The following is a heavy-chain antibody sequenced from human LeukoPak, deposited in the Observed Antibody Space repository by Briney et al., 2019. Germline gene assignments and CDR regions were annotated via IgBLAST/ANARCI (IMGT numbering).Heavy chain of an antibody. J-gene: IGHJ5*02. CDR1: GGSFRGYF. CDR2: INHSGST. D-gene: IGHD6-19*01. CDR3: ASSPWLSHRP. V-gene: IGHV4-34*01. Sequence: KTSETLSLTCAAYGGSFRGYFWSWIRQPPGKGLEWIGEINHSGSTDYNPSLKSRVTISVDTSNNQFSLKLSSVTAADTAIYYCASSPWLSHRPWGQGTLVTVSS.